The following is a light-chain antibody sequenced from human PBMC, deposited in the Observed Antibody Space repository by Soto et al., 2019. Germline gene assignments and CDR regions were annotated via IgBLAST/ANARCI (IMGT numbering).Light chain of an antibody. J-gene: IGKJ1*01. CDR2: KAS. CDR3: QQYNSYSTT. V-gene: IGKV1-5*03. CDR1: QSISVW. Sequence: DIQMTQSPSTLSASVGDRVTITCRASQSISVWLAWYQQKAGQAPNLLIYKASRLESGVPSRFSGSGYETEFTLTISGLQPGDSATYYCQQYNSYSTTFGQGTKVEVK.